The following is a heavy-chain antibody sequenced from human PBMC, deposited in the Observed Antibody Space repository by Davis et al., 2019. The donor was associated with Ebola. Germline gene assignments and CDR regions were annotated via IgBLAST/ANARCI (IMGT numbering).Heavy chain of an antibody. CDR2: IYHSGST. J-gene: IGHJ6*02. CDR1: GGSISSSNW. D-gene: IGHD6-19*01. CDR3: ARTRIAVAAPYYYYYGMDV. Sequence: SETLSLTCAVSGGSISSSNWWSWVRQPPGKGLAWIGEIYHSGSTNYNPSLKSRVTISVDKSKNQFSLKLSSVTAADTAVYYCARTRIAVAAPYYYYYGMDVWGQGTTVTVSS. V-gene: IGHV4-4*02.